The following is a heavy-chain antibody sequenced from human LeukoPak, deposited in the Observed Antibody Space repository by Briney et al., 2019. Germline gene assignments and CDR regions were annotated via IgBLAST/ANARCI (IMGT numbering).Heavy chain of an antibody. CDR3: ARCPKIYGSGSYLDY. J-gene: IGHJ4*02. D-gene: IGHD3-10*01. V-gene: IGHV4-59*12. CDR2: IYYSGST. CDR1: GGSISSYY. Sequence: PSETLSLTCTVSGGSISSYYWSWIRQPPGKGLEWIGYIYYSGSTNYNPSLKSRVTISVDTSKNQFSLKLSSVTAADTAVYYCARCPKIYGSGSYLDYWGQGTLVTVSS.